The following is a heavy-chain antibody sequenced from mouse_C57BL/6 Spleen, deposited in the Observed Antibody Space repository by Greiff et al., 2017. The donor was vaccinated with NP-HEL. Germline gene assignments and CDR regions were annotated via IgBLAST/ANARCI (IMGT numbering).Heavy chain of an antibody. CDR3: AKEGDDYDETAWFAY. J-gene: IGHJ3*01. CDR1: GFSLTSYG. D-gene: IGHD2-4*01. Sequence: QVQLKESGPGLVQPSQSLSITCTVSGFSLTSYGVHWVRQSPGKGLEWLGVIWRGGSTDYNAAFMSRLSITKDNSKSQVFFKMNSLQADDTAIYYCAKEGDDYDETAWFAYWGQGTLVTVSA. CDR2: IWRGGST. V-gene: IGHV2-5*01.